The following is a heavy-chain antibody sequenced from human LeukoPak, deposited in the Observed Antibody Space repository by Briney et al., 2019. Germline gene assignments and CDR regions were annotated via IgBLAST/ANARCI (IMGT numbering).Heavy chain of an antibody. J-gene: IGHJ4*02. V-gene: IGHV4-59*08. D-gene: IGHD3-22*01. Sequence: SETLSLTRTVSGGSISRYYWSWIRQPPGKGLEWIGYIYYSGSTKYNPSLKSRVTISVDTSKNQFSLNLSSVTAADTAVYYCACRYYDSSGYHDYWGQGTLVTVSS. CDR1: GGSISRYY. CDR3: ACRYYDSSGYHDY. CDR2: IYYSGST.